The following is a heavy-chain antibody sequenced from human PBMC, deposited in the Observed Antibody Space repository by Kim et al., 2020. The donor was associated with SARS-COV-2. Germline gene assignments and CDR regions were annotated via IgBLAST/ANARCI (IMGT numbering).Heavy chain of an antibody. CDR1: GFTFSSYA. Sequence: GGSLRLSCAASGFTFSSYAMSWVRQAPGKGLEWVSAISGSGGSTYYADSVKGRFTISRDNSKNTLYLQMNSLRAEDTAVYYCATVDTAMVAFGYWGQGTLVTVSS. CDR2: ISGSGGST. V-gene: IGHV3-23*01. D-gene: IGHD5-18*01. J-gene: IGHJ4*02. CDR3: ATVDTAMVAFGY.